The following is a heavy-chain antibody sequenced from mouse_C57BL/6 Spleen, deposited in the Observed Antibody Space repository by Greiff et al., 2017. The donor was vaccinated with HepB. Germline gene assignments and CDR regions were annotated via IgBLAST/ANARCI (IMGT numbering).Heavy chain of an antibody. D-gene: IGHD1-1*01. J-gene: IGHJ2*01. CDR1: GYTFTDYY. Sequence: EVQLQQSGPELVKPGASVKISCKASGYTFTDYYMNWVKQSHGKSLEWIGDINPNNGGTSYNQKFKGKATLTVDKSSSTAYMELRSLTSEDSAVYYCARRYYGSSYGTRYFDYWGQGTTLTVSS. V-gene: IGHV1-26*01. CDR2: INPNNGGT. CDR3: ARRYYGSSYGTRYFDY.